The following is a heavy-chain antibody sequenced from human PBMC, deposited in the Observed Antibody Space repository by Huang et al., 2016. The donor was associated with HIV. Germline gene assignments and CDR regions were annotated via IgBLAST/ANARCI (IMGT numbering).Heavy chain of an antibody. Sequence: EVQLVESGGGLVQPGRSLRLSCAASGFTFDDYAFHWVRQAPGKGLEWCSGINWNSGNIGYADSVKGRFTISRDNAKNSLFLQMTSLRAEDTAFYYCAKDMTSYYDSSDSFDYWGQGTLVTISS. D-gene: IGHD3-22*01. CDR3: AKDMTSYYDSSDSFDY. J-gene: IGHJ4*02. CDR1: GFTFDDYA. CDR2: INWNSGNI. V-gene: IGHV3-9*01.